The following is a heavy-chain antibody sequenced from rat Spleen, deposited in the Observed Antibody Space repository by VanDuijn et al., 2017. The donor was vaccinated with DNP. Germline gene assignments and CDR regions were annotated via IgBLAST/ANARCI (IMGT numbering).Heavy chain of an antibody. J-gene: IGHJ4*01. V-gene: IGHV3-1*01. CDR3: ARGGGYYYNYAMDA. D-gene: IGHD1-12*02. CDR2: ITYSGTT. Sequence: EVQLQESGPGLVKPSQSLSLTCSVTGYSIISSYRWNWIRKFPGNKMEYIGHITYSGTTNYNPSLKSRISITRDTSKDQFFLQLNSVTAEDTATYYCARGGGYYYNYAMDAWGQGTSVTVSS. CDR1: GYSIISSY.